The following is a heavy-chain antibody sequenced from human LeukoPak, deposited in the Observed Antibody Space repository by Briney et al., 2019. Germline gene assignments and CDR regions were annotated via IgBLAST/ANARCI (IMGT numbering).Heavy chain of an antibody. Sequence: PGGSLRLSCAASGFTFSDSAIHWVRQASGKGLEWVGHIRSKANSYATVYAASVKGRFTISRDNAKNSLYLQMNSLRAEDTAVYYCARVTVTFDYWGQGTLVTVSS. J-gene: IGHJ4*02. CDR2: IRSKANSYAT. CDR1: GFTFSDSA. D-gene: IGHD4-23*01. V-gene: IGHV3-73*01. CDR3: ARVTVTFDY.